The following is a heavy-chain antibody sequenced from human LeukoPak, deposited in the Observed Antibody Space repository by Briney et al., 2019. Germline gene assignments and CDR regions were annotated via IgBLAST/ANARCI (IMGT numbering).Heavy chain of an antibody. Sequence: PSETLSLTCTVSGYSISTGYYWDWIRQPPGKGLEWIGNIYHTGNTYYNASLQSRVTISIDMSNNQFSLRLNSVTAADTAMYYCVKSGGYGLIDYWGQGTLVTVSS. CDR3: VKSGGYGLIDY. J-gene: IGHJ4*02. CDR1: GYSISTGYY. V-gene: IGHV4-38-2*02. CDR2: IYHTGNT. D-gene: IGHD1-26*01.